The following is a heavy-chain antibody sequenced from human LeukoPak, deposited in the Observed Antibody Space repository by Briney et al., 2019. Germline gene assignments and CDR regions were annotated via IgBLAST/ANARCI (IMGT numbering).Heavy chain of an antibody. J-gene: IGHJ4*02. CDR3: ARTRGMSY. V-gene: IGHV4-34*01. CDR1: GGSFSGYY. CDR2: INHSGST. Sequence: KPSETLSLTCAVYGGSFSGYYWSLIRQPPGKGPEWIGEINHSGSTNYNPSLKSRVTISVDTSKNQFSLKLSSVTAADTAVYYCARTRGMSYWGQGTLVTVSS. D-gene: IGHD3-16*01.